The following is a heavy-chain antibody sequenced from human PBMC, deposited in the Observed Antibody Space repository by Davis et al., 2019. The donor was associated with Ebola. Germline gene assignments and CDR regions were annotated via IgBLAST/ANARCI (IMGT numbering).Heavy chain of an antibody. CDR1: GFTFSSYE. V-gene: IGHV3-48*03. D-gene: IGHD5-18*01. CDR2: IDSGGSGI. CDR3: AKGGFSYGYADH. Sequence: PGGSLRLSCAASGFTFSSYEMNWVRQAPGKGLEWVSYIDSGGSGIYYADSVKGRFTISRDNAKNSLYLQMNSLRAEDTAVYYCAKGGFSYGYADHWGQGSLVTVSS. J-gene: IGHJ4*02.